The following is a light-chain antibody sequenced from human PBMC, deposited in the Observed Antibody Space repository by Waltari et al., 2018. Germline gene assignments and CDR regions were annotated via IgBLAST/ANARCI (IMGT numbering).Light chain of an antibody. Sequence: QSVLTQPPSASGTPGQRVSIFCSGSSSNIGSNTVNWDQQLPGTAPKLLISNENRRPSGVPDRFSGSKSGTSASLAISGLQSEDEADYYCAAWDGSLSAMVFGGGTELTVL. CDR1: SSNIGSNT. V-gene: IGLV1-44*01. CDR3: AAWDGSLSAMV. CDR2: NEN. J-gene: IGLJ2*01.